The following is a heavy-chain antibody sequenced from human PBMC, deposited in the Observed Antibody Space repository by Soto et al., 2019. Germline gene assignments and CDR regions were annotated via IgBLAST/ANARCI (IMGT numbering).Heavy chain of an antibody. V-gene: IGHV4-38-2*02. CDR1: GYSISSGYY. CDR2: IYHSGST. Sequence: SETLSLTCAASGYSISSGYYWGCIQQPPGKRLEWIGSIYHSGSTYYNPSLKSRVTISVDTYKNQFSLKLSSVTAADTAVYYCARDRNYYGSGSYSYGMDVWGQGTRVTV. D-gene: IGHD3-10*01. J-gene: IGHJ6*02. CDR3: ARDRNYYGSGSYSYGMDV.